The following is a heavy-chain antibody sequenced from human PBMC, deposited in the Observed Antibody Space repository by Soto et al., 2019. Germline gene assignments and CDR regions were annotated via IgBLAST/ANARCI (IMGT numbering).Heavy chain of an antibody. CDR2: IYYSGST. Sequence: PSETLSLTCTVSGGSLSSGGYYWSWIRQHPGKGLEWIGYIYYSGSTYYNPSLKSRVTISVDTSKNQFSLKLSSVTAADTAVYYCARDVVVGSSGQLEFFDYWGQGTLDTVSS. CDR3: ARDVVVGSSGQLEFFDY. CDR1: GGSLSSGGYY. D-gene: IGHD6-19*01. J-gene: IGHJ4*02. V-gene: IGHV4-31*02.